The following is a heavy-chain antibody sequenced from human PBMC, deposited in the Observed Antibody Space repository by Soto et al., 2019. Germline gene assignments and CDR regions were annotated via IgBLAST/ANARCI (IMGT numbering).Heavy chain of an antibody. V-gene: IGHV3-23*01. J-gene: IGHJ4*02. CDR1: GFTFSSYA. CDR2: ISSDSRT. Sequence: GGSLRLSCAASGFTFSSYALSWVRQAPGKGLEWVSAISSDSRTFYRDSVKGRFTISRDTSGNTLDLQMNSLRAEDTAIYYCVKGGTYDNILNDYWGQGTLVTVSS. D-gene: IGHD3-9*01. CDR3: VKGGTYDNILNDY.